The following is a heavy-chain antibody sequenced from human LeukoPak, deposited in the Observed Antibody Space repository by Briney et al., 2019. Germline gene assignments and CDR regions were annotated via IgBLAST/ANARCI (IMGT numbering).Heavy chain of an antibody. CDR3: ARVRGYSYGRGFDY. V-gene: IGHV1-8*03. Sequence: ASVKVSCKASGYTFTSYDINWVRQATGQGLEWMGWMNPNSGNTGYAQKFQGRVTITRNTSISTAYMELSSLRSEDTAVYYCARVRGYSYGRGFDYWGQGTLVTVSS. CDR2: MNPNSGNT. J-gene: IGHJ4*02. CDR1: GYTFTSYD. D-gene: IGHD5-18*01.